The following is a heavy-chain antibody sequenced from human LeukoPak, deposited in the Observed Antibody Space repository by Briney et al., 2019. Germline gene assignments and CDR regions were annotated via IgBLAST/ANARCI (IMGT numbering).Heavy chain of an antibody. CDR3: AKEWLVAPDAFDI. V-gene: IGHV3-23*01. D-gene: IGHD6-19*01. CDR1: GFTFSSYA. Sequence: TGGSLRLSCAASGFTFSSYAMSWVRQPPGKGLEWVSAISGSGGSTYYADSVKGRFTISRDNSKNTLYLQMNSLRAEDTAVYYCAKEWLVAPDAFDIWGQGTMVTVSS. CDR2: ISGSGGST. J-gene: IGHJ3*02.